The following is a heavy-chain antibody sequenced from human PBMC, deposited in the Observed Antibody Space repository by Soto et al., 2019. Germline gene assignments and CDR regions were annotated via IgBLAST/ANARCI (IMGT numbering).Heavy chain of an antibody. CDR1: GGSISSSSYY. D-gene: IGHD6-13*01. J-gene: IGHJ6*02. V-gene: IGHV4-39*01. Sequence: PSETLSLTCTVSGGSISSSSYYWGWIRQPPGKGLEWIGSIYYSGSTYYNPSLKSRVTISVDTSKNQFSLKLSSVTAADTAVYYCARHPGYSSSWYSPYYYYYGMDVWGQGTTVTVSS. CDR3: ARHPGYSSSWYSPYYYYYGMDV. CDR2: IYYSGST.